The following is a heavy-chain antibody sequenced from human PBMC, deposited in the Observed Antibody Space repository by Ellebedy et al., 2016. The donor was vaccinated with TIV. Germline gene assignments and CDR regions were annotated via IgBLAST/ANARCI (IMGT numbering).Heavy chain of an antibody. CDR3: AVRSSYFYGLDV. V-gene: IGHV4-34*01. J-gene: IGHJ6*01. Sequence: SETLSLXCAVFRGSFSDHYWNWVRQAPGKGLEWIGEVSHSGTTNYNPSLKSRVTMSVDSSKRQVSLKLSSVTAADTGLYYCAVRSSYFYGLDVWGQGTTVAVSS. CDR2: VSHSGTT. D-gene: IGHD6-6*01. CDR1: RGSFSDHY.